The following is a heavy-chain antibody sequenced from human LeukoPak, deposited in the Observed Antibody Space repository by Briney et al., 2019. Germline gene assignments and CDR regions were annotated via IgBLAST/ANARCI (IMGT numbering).Heavy chain of an antibody. V-gene: IGHV4-31*03. D-gene: IGHD3-10*01. J-gene: IGHJ5*02. CDR1: GGSISSGGYY. CDR3: ARDSQGSGSYYNPKGSWFDP. Sequence: ASQTLSLTCTVSGGSISSGGYYWSWIRQHPGKGLEWIGYIYYSGSTYYNPSLKSRVTISVDTSKNQFSLELSSVTAADTAVYYCARDSQGSGSYYNPKGSWFDPWGQGTLVTVSS. CDR2: IYYSGST.